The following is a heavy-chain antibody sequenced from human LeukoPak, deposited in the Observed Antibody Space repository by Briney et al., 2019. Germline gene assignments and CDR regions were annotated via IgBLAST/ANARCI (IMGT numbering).Heavy chain of an antibody. CDR3: ARHGSSH. D-gene: IGHD2-2*03. Sequence: PSETLSLTCTVSGGSISSYYWSWIRQPPGKGLEWIGYIYYSGSTNYNPSLKSRVTISVDTSKNQFSLKLSSVTAADTAVYYCARHGSSHWGQGTLVTVSS. CDR1: GGSISSYY. J-gene: IGHJ4*02. V-gene: IGHV4-59*08. CDR2: IYYSGST.